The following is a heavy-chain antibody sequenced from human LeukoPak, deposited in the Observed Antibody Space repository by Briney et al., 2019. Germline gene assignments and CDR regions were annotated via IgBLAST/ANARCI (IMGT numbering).Heavy chain of an antibody. CDR3: ARGYSYGLFDY. CDR2: INSDGSST. D-gene: IGHD5-18*01. V-gene: IGHV3-74*01. J-gene: IGHJ4*02. Sequence: PGGSLRLSCAASGFTFSSYWMHWVRQAPGQGLVWVSRINSDGSSTSYAASVKGRFTISRDNAKNTLYLQMSCLRAEDTAVYYCARGYSYGLFDYWGQGTLVTVSS. CDR1: GFTFSSYW.